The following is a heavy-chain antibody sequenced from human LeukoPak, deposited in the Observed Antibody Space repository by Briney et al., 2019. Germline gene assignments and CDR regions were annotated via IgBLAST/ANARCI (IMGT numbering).Heavy chain of an antibody. Sequence: GGSLRLSCAASGFTFSSYGMHWVRQAPGKGLEWVAVIWYDGSNKYYADSVKGRFTISRDNSKNTLYLQMNSLRAEDTAVYYCAKDKGWGYSAYDCYGMDVWGQGTTVTVSS. D-gene: IGHD1-26*01. CDR1: GFTFSSYG. CDR3: AKDKGWGYSAYDCYGMDV. J-gene: IGHJ6*02. V-gene: IGHV3-33*06. CDR2: IWYDGSNK.